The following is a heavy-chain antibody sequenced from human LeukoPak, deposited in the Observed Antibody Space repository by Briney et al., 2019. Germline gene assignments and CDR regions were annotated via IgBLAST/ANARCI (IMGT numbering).Heavy chain of an antibody. CDR2: VNPNSGNT. Sequence: ASVKVSCKASGYTSTSYDINWVRQATGQGLEWMGWVNPNSGNTGYAQKFQGRVTMTRNTSISTAYMELSSLRSEDTAVYYCARVSYASGSSYYYYYYMDVWGKGTTVTVSS. CDR1: GYTSTSYD. V-gene: IGHV1-8*01. J-gene: IGHJ6*03. D-gene: IGHD3-10*01. CDR3: ARVSYASGSSYYYYYYMDV.